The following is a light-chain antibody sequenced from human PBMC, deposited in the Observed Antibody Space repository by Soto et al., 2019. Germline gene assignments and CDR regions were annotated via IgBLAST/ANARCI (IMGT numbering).Light chain of an antibody. CDR2: GAT. CDR3: LQHKSYPLT. Sequence: EIVLTQSPGTLSLSPGERATLSCRASQSVKSVYLAWYQQKLGQAPRLLIYGATSRATGIPDRFSGSGSGTEFTLTISSLQPEDFATYYCLQHKSYPLTFGGGTKVEIK. V-gene: IGKV3-20*01. J-gene: IGKJ4*01. CDR1: QSVKSVY.